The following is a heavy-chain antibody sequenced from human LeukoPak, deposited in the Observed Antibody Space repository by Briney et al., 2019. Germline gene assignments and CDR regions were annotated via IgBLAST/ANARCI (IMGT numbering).Heavy chain of an antibody. CDR3: ARVWGGYCSSTSCYGAFDI. CDR1: GFTFSSYA. D-gene: IGHD2-2*01. V-gene: IGHV3-20*04. J-gene: IGHJ3*02. Sequence: GGSLRLSCAASGFTFSSYAMHWVRQAPGKGLEWASGINWIVGRTDYAHSVKGRFTISRDNAKNSLYLEMNSLRAEDTALYYCARVWGGYCSSTSCYGAFDIWGQGTMVTVSS. CDR2: INWIVGRT.